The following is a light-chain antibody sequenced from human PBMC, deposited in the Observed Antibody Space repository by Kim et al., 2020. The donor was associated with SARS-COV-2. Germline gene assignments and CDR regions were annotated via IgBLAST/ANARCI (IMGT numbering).Light chain of an antibody. Sequence: SSELTQDPAVSVALGQTVRITCQGDSLRSYYASWYQQKPGQAPVLVIYGKNNRPSGIPDRFSGSSSGITASLTITGAQAEDEADYYCNSQDSSGYHWVFG. J-gene: IGLJ3*02. CDR1: SLRSYY. CDR3: NSQDSSGYHWV. CDR2: GKN. V-gene: IGLV3-19*01.